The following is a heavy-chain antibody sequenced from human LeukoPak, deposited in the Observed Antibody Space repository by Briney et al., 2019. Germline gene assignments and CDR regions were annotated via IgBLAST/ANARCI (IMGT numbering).Heavy chain of an antibody. CDR1: GFSFSSYA. D-gene: IGHD3-10*01. V-gene: IGHV3-23*01. CDR2: ITRSGGNT. J-gene: IGHJ4*02. Sequence: PGGSLRLSCTASGFSFSSYAMSWVRQAPGKGLEWVSAITRSGGNTYFTDSMKGRFTISRDTSKKTLYLQMSSLRAEDTAIYYCAREGMVGVITDWGQGTLVTVSS. CDR3: AREGMVGVITD.